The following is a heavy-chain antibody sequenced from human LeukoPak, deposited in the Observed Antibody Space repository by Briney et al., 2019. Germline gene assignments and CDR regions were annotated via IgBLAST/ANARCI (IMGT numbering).Heavy chain of an antibody. Sequence: PSETLSLTCTVSGGSISSYYWSWIRQPPGKGLEWIGYIYYSGSTNYNPSLKSRVTISVDTSKNQFSLKLSSVTAADTAVYYCARVPAYCGGVCYFDYWGQGTLVTVSS. CDR1: GGSISSYY. J-gene: IGHJ4*02. D-gene: IGHD2-21*02. CDR2: IYYSGST. V-gene: IGHV4-59*08. CDR3: ARVPAYCGGVCYFDY.